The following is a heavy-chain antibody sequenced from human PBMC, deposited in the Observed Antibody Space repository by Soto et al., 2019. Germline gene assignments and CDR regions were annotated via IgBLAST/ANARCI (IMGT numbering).Heavy chain of an antibody. D-gene: IGHD5-12*01. J-gene: IGHJ4*02. CDR3: ARGYSGYAVAAAGSSDFDY. CDR1: GYTFTSYY. Sequence: ASVKVSCKASGYTFTSYYMHWVRQAPGQGLAGMGIINPSGGSTSYAQKFQGRVTMTRDTSTSTVYMELSSLRSEDTAVYYCARGYSGYAVAAAGSSDFDYWGQGTLVTVSS. CDR2: INPSGGST. V-gene: IGHV1-46*01.